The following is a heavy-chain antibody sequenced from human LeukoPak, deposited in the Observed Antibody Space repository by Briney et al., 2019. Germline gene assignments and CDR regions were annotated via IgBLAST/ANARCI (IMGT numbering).Heavy chain of an antibody. CDR2: IWYDGSNK. Sequence: GGPLRLSCAASGFTFSSYGMHWVRQAPGKGLEWVAVIWYDGSNKYYADSVKGRFTISRDNSKNTLYLQMNSLRAEDTAVYYCARLGWELGNWDYWGQGTLVTVSS. CDR1: GFTFSSYG. CDR3: ARLGWELGNWDY. V-gene: IGHV3-33*01. D-gene: IGHD1-26*01. J-gene: IGHJ4*02.